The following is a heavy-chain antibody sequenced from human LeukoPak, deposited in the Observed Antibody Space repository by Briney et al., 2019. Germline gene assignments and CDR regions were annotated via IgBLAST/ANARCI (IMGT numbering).Heavy chain of an antibody. J-gene: IGHJ3*02. CDR2: IYYSGST. V-gene: IGHV4-59*12. CDR3: ARDHYDFWSGYYRSDAFDI. CDR1: GGSISSYY. D-gene: IGHD3-3*01. Sequence: SETLSLTCTVSGGSISSYYWSWIRQPPGKRLEWIGYIYYSGSTNYNPSLKSRITISVDTSKNQFSLKLSSVTAADTAVYYCARDHYDFWSGYYRSDAFDIWGQGTMVTVSS.